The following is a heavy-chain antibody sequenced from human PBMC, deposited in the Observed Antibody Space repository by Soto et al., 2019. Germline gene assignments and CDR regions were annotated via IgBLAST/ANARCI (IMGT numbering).Heavy chain of an antibody. V-gene: IGHV4-34*01. CDR1: GGSFSGYY. J-gene: IGHJ6*03. Sequence: PSETLSLTCAVYGGSFSGYYWSWIHQPPGKGLEWIGEINHSGSTNYNPSLKSRVTISVDTSKNQFSLKLSSVTAADTAVYYCARDELRYYYYYMDVWGKGTTVTVSS. CDR3: ARDELRYYYYYMDV. CDR2: INHSGST. D-gene: IGHD1-7*01.